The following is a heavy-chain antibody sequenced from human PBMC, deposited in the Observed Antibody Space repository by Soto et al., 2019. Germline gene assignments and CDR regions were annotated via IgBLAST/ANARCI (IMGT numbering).Heavy chain of an antibody. CDR2: ISWNSGSI. J-gene: IGHJ3*02. V-gene: IGHV3-9*01. Sequence: EVQLVESGGGLVQPGRSLRLSCAASGFTFDDYAMHWVRQAPGKGLEWVSGISWNSGSIGYADSVKGRFTISRDNANKSLYLQMNRLRAEETDVYYCAKEIDSLPGAFDIWGQGTMVTVSS. CDR1: GFTFDDYA. CDR3: AKEIDSLPGAFDI. D-gene: IGHD1-26*01.